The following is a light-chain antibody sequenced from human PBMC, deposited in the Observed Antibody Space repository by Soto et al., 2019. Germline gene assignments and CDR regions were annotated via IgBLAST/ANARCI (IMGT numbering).Light chain of an antibody. CDR1: SRDIGAYNY. J-gene: IGLJ1*01. V-gene: IGLV2-14*01. CDR3: CSYADGSIYV. Sequence: QSVLTQPASVSGSPGQSITISCTGTSRDIGAYNYVSWYLQHPGKAPKLMIYEVVNRPSGISNRFSGSKSGNTASLTISGLQAEDEADYYCCSYADGSIYVFGTGTKVTLL. CDR2: EVV.